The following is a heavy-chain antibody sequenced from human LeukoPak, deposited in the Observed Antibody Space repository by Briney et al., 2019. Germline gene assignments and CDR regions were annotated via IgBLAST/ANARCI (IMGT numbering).Heavy chain of an antibody. CDR3: AKDGSMPWGYYMDV. CDR2: INDDETST. D-gene: IGHD2/OR15-2a*01. V-gene: IGHV3-74*01. Sequence: GGSLRLSCAASGFSFSSSWMHWVRQVPGKGLEWVSRINDDETSTTYAESVKGRFTISRDNAKNSLYLEMNSLRAEDTAVYYCAKDGSMPWGYYMDVWGKGTTVTISS. J-gene: IGHJ6*03. CDR1: GFSFSSSW.